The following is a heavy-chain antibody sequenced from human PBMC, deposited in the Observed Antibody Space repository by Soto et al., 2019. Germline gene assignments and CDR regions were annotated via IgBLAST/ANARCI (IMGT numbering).Heavy chain of an antibody. CDR2: MNPSSGNT. D-gene: IGHD2-21*02. Sequence: ASVKVSCKASGYTFTNYDINWVRQATGRGLEWMGWMNPSSGNTGYVQKFQGRVTMTRNTSTSTAYMELTSLTSDDTAVYYCARTRLCGGDCYSAYYLDFCGQGALVTVSS. CDR1: GYTFTNYD. V-gene: IGHV1-8*01. CDR3: ARTRLCGGDCYSAYYLDF. J-gene: IGHJ4*02.